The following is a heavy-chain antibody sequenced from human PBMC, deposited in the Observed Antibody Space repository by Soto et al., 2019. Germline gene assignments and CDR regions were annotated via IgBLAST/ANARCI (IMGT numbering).Heavy chain of an antibody. J-gene: IGHJ3*02. CDR2: ISGSGGST. V-gene: IGHV3-23*01. D-gene: IGHD3-16*02. Sequence: EVQLLESGGGLVQPGGSLRLSCAASGFTFSSYAMSWVRQAPGKGLEWVSAISGSGGSTYYEDSVKGRFTISRDNSKNTLYLQMNSLRAEDTAVYYCAREQYDYIWGRYRWPDAFDIWGQGTIVSVSS. CDR3: AREQYDYIWGRYRWPDAFDI. CDR1: GFTFSSYA.